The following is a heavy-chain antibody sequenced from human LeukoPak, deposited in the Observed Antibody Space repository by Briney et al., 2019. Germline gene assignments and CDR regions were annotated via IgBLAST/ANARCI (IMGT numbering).Heavy chain of an antibody. D-gene: IGHD5-12*01. J-gene: IGHJ4*02. CDR2: INHSGST. V-gene: IGHV4-34*01. Sequence: GSLRLSCAASGFTFDNYRMSWIRQPPGKGLEWIGEINHSGSTNYNPSLKSRVTISVDTSKNQFSLKLSSVTAADTAVYYCARFSGSEVDYWGQGTLVTVSS. CDR3: ARFSGSEVDY. CDR1: GFTFDNYR.